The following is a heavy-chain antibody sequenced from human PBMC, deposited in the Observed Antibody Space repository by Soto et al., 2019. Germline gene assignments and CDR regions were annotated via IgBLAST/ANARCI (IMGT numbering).Heavy chain of an antibody. CDR2: IIGDGTTT. V-gene: IGHV3-74*03. CDR1: GFTFSDYW. CDR3: AKVRRYSGYEYFDY. Sequence: EVQLVESGGGLVQPGGSLRLSCAASGFTFSDYWMHWVRQAPGKGLVWVSRIIGDGTTTAYADSVKGRFTISRDNARNTLYLKMNSLRAEDTAVYYCAKVRRYSGYEYFDYWGQGALVTVSS. J-gene: IGHJ4*02. D-gene: IGHD5-12*01.